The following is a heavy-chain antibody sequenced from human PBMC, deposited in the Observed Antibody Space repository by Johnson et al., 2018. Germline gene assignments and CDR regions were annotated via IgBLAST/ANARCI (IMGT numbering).Heavy chain of an antibody. CDR3: AADRGYYYDSSGYYPDAFDI. CDR2: IVVGRGNT. Sequence: QLVESGPEVKKPGTSVKVSCKASGFTFTSSAVQWVRQARGQRLEWIGWIVVGRGNTNYAQKFQERVTITRDMSTSTAYMGRSSRRSEDTAVFYGAADRGYYYDSSGYYPDAFDIWGQGTMVTVSS. D-gene: IGHD3-22*01. CDR1: GFTFTSSA. J-gene: IGHJ3*02. V-gene: IGHV1-58*01.